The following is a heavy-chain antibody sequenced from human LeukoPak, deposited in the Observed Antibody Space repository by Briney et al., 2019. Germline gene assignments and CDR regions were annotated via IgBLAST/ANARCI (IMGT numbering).Heavy chain of an antibody. CDR1: GFTFSSYG. CDR3: GRDRHLALYY. V-gene: IGHV3-30*03. CDR2: ISYDGSNK. D-gene: IGHD5-12*01. J-gene: IGHJ4*02. Sequence: PGGSLRLSCAASGFTFSSYGMHWVRQAPGKGLEWVAVISYDGSNKYYADSVKGRFTISRDNSKNTMYLQMNSLRAEDTAVYYCGRDRHLALYYWGQGTLVTVSS.